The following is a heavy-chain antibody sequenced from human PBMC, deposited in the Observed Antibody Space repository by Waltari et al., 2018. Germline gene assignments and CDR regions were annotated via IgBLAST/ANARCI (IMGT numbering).Heavy chain of an antibody. V-gene: IGHV3-74*01. D-gene: IGHD6-19*01. Sequence: EVQLVESGGGLVQPGGSLRLSCAASGFAFSAYWMHWVRQVPGKGLLWVSHITGDGSDASYADSVKGRFTISRDNAKNTLYLEMSSLRAEDTAVYYCAFSRGWSSPFGAYDTWGQGTMVSVSS. J-gene: IGHJ3*01. CDR1: GFAFSAYW. CDR2: ITGDGSDA. CDR3: AFSRGWSSPFGAYDT.